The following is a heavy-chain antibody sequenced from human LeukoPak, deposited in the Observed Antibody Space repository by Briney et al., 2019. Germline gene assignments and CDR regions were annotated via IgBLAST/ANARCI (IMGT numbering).Heavy chain of an antibody. CDR2: IKQDGSEK. J-gene: IGHJ4*02. V-gene: IGHV3-7*01. CDR1: GFTFDDYG. D-gene: IGHD4-17*01. CDR3: ARDAGRLRAPFDY. Sequence: GGSLRLSCAASGFTFDDYGMSWVRQAPGKGLEWVANIKQDGSEKYYVDSVKGRFTISRDNAKNSLYLQMNSLRAEDTAVYYCARDAGRLRAPFDYWGQGTLVTVSS.